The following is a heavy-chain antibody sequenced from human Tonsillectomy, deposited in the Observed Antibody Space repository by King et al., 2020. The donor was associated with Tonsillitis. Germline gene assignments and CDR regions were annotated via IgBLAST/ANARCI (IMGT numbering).Heavy chain of an antibody. D-gene: IGHD3-3*01. J-gene: IGHJ4*02. CDR3: SRTPYDFWGGYRPGYFDS. V-gene: IGHV3-7*01. Sequence: EVQLVESGGGLVQPGGSLRLSCAASGFTFSNYWMSWVRQAPGKGLEWVANIKQDGSEKYYVDSVKGRFTISRDNAKNSLYLQMNSLRAEDTAVYYCSRTPYDFWGGYRPGYFDSWGQRTLVTVSS. CDR2: IKQDGSEK. CDR1: GFTFSNYW.